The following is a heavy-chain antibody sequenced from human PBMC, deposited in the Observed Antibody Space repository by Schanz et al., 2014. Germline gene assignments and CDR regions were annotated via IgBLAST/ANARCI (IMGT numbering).Heavy chain of an antibody. CDR1: GFTFSSYA. CDR3: ARVHHYDPSGWGYFDY. Sequence: GQLVESGGGVVQPGGSLRLSCSASGFTFSSYAMHWVRQASGKGLEYVSAITRSGGGTYYSDSVKGRFTISRDNSKNTLYLQMNSLRTEDTAVYYCARVHHYDPSGWGYFDYWGQGALVTVSA. J-gene: IGHJ4*02. D-gene: IGHD3-22*01. CDR2: ITRSGGGT. V-gene: IGHV3-64*04.